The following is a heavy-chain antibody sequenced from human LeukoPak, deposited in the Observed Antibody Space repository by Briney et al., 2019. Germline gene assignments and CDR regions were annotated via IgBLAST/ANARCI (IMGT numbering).Heavy chain of an antibody. CDR2: IKQDGSEK. J-gene: IGHJ6*03. V-gene: IGHV3-7*01. Sequence: GGSLRLSCAASGFTFSSYWMSWVRQAPGKGLEWVANIKQDGSEKYYVDSVKGRFTISRDNAKNSLYLQMNSLRAEDTAVYYCARDHDYGNYYYYYYMDVWGKGTTVTVSS. D-gene: IGHD4-11*01. CDR1: GFTFSSYW. CDR3: ARDHDYGNYYYYYYMDV.